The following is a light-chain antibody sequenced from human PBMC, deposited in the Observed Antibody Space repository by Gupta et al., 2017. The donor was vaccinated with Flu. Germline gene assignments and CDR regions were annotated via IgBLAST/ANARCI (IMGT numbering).Light chain of an antibody. CDR2: AAS. V-gene: IGKV1-39*01. Sequence: DIQMTQSPSSLSASVGDRVTITSRASQSISSYLNWYQQKPGKAPKLLIYAASSLQSGVPSRFSGSGSGTDFTLTISSLQPEDFAIYYCQQSYSTPYSFGQGTKLEIK. CDR1: QSISSY. J-gene: IGKJ2*03. CDR3: QQSYSTPYS.